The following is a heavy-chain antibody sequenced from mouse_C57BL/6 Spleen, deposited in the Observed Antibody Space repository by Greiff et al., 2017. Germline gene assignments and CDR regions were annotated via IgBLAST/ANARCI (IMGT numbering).Heavy chain of an antibody. V-gene: IGHV10-3*01. CDR1: GFTFTTYA. D-gene: IGHD2-3*01. J-gene: IGHJ4*01. CDR3: VRDYEEAMDY. Sequence: EVQLLESGGGLVQPKGSLKLSCAASGFTFTTYAMHWVRQTPGQGLEWVARISSKSSYYATYYADSVKDRFTISRDDSQSMLYLQMNNLKTEDTAMYYCVRDYEEAMDYWGQGTSVTVSS. CDR2: ISSKSSYYAT.